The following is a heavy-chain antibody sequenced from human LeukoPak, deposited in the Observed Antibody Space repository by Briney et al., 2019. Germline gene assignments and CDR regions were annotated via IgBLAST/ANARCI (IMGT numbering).Heavy chain of an antibody. CDR3: ARDFFHGHCGGLSCFLLDY. CDR1: GYTFTSYG. J-gene: IGHJ4*02. D-gene: IGHD2-15*01. CDR2: TSAYNGNT. Sequence: VASVKVSCKASGYTFTSYGISWVRRAPGQGLEWMGWTSAYNGNTNYAQKLQGRVTMTTDTSTSTAYMELRSLRSDDTAVYYCARDFFHGHCGGLSCFLLDYWGQGSLVTVSS. V-gene: IGHV1-18*01.